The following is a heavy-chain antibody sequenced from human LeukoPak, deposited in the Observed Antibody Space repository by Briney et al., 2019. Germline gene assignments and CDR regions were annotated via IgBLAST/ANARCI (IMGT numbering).Heavy chain of an antibody. V-gene: IGHV1-8*02. CDR3: ARGRDGYNYY. J-gene: IGHJ4*02. CDR2: MNPNSGNT. Sequence: ASVKVSCKASGYTFTSYAMNWVRQAPGQGLEWMGWMNPNSGNTGYAQKFQGRVTMTRNTSISTAYMELSSLRSEDTAVYYCARGRDGYNYYWGQGTLVTVSS. CDR1: GYTFTSYA. D-gene: IGHD5-24*01.